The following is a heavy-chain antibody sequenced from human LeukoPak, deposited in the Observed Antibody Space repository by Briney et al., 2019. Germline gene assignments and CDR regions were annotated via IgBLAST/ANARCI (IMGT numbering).Heavy chain of an antibody. CDR1: GYTFTSYY. V-gene: IGHV1-46*01. Sequence: ASVKVSCKASGYTFTSYYMHWVRQAPGQGLEWMGIINPSGGSTSYAQKFQGRVTMTRDMSTSTVYMELSSLRSEDTAVYYCAREHPGQSYGDYFDFFPDYWGQGTLVTVSS. J-gene: IGHJ4*02. D-gene: IGHD4-17*01. CDR3: AREHPGQSYGDYFDFFPDY. CDR2: INPSGGST.